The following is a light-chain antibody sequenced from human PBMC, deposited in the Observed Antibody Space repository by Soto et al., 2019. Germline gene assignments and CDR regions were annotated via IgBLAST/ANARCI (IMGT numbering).Light chain of an antibody. Sequence: EIVMTQSPATLSVSPGERATLSCRASQSVSSSLAWYQQKPGQAPRLLIYGASTRATGIPARFSGSGSGTEFTLTISRLQAEDFAVYYCQQYNNWPLTFGGGTKVEIK. CDR1: QSVSSS. CDR3: QQYNNWPLT. V-gene: IGKV3-15*01. CDR2: GAS. J-gene: IGKJ4*01.